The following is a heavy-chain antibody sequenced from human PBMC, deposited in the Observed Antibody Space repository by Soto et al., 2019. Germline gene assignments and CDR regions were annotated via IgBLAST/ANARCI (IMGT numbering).Heavy chain of an antibody. CDR3: ARGLVAFHNWFAP. V-gene: IGHV1-8*01. Sequence: QVQLVQSGAEVKKPGASMKVSCKASGYTFTSYDISWVRQATGQGLEWMGWLNPNTGKTGYAQKFQERLTMTSNISITTASMELSSLSSEDTAVYYCARGLVAFHNWFAPWGQGNLVTVSS. CDR2: LNPNTGKT. CDR1: GYTFTSYD. D-gene: IGHD2-8*02. J-gene: IGHJ5*02.